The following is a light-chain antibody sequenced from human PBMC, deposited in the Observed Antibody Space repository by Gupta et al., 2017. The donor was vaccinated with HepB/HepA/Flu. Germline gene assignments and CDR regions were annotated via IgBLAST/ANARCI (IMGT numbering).Light chain of an antibody. CDR3: RQNYGTPWT. J-gene: IGKJ1*01. CDR1: QSVLHTYINKDH. Sequence: DIVLTHSPDSLAVSLGERATINCKSSQSVLHTYINKDHLAWYQQKAVQPTKLLIRWESTRESAVHDRFSDTGSKTEFTLKIDILQAEDEEVYYGRQNYGTPWTFGQGTRVEI. V-gene: IGKV4-1*01. CDR2: WES.